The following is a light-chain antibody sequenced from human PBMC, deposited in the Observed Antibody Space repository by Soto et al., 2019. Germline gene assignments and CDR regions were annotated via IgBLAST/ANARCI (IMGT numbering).Light chain of an antibody. CDR3: SSYTSSSTRV. Sequence: QSALTQPASVSGSPGQSITISCTGTSSDVGGYNYVSWYQQHPGEAPKLMIYEVSKRPSGVSNRFSGSKSGNTASPTISGLQAEDEADYYCSSYTSSSTRVFGGGTKLTVL. CDR1: SSDVGGYNY. J-gene: IGLJ2*01. V-gene: IGLV2-14*01. CDR2: EVS.